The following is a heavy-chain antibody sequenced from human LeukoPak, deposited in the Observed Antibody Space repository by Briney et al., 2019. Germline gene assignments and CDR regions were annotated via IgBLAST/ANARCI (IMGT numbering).Heavy chain of an antibody. CDR2: ISGSGGST. CDR1: GFTFSSYA. CDR3: AKDWQYCSSTSCRAVNYYYYGMDV. D-gene: IGHD2-2*01. V-gene: IGHV3-23*01. Sequence: GGSLRLSCAASGFTFSSYAMSWVRQAPGKGLEWVSAISGSGGSTYYADSVKGRFTISRDNSKNTLYLQMNILRAEDTAVYYCAKDWQYCSSTSCRAVNYYYYGMDVWGQGTTVTVSS. J-gene: IGHJ6*02.